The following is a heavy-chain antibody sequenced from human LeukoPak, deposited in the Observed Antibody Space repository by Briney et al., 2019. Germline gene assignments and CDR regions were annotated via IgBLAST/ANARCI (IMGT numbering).Heavy chain of an antibody. J-gene: IGHJ6*02. D-gene: IGHD3-22*01. Sequence: GGSLRLSCAASGFTFSTYAMHWVSQAPGKGLEWVAVISYDGSSKYYADSVKGRFTISRDNSKNTLYLQMNSLRAEDTAVYYCAREWDQGYYDSSGYWLSYGMDVWGQGTTVTVSS. CDR2: ISYDGSSK. V-gene: IGHV3-30-3*01. CDR3: AREWDQGYYDSSGYWLSYGMDV. CDR1: GFTFSTYA.